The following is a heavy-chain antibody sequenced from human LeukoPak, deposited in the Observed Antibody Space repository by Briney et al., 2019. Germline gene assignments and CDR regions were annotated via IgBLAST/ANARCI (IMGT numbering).Heavy chain of an antibody. D-gene: IGHD3-9*01. V-gene: IGHV3-7*01. J-gene: IGHJ6*02. CDR3: ARLPTYYDILTGYYSDYYYGMDV. CDR1: GFTFSSYW. CDR2: IKQDGSEK. Sequence: PGGSLRLSCAASGFTFSSYWMSWVRQAPGKGLEWVANIKQDGSEKYYVDSVKGRFTISRDNAKNSLYLQMNSLRAEDTAVYYCARLPTYYDILTGYYSDYYYGMDVWGQGTTVTVSS.